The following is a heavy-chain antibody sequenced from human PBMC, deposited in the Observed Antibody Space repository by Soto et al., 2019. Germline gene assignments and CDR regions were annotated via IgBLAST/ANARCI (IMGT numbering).Heavy chain of an antibody. CDR2: IWYDGGSK. V-gene: IGHV3-33*01. J-gene: IGHJ4*02. D-gene: IGHD2-2*02. CDR1: GFTFTSYG. CDR3: ERARLLYVHYAMGY. Sequence: SLRLSFAASGFTFTSYGMHWVRQAPGKGLEWVAVIWYDGGSKYYADSVKGRFTISRDNSQNTLYLQMSSLRAEDTAVYYCERARLLYVHYAMGYWGQGTLVTVSS.